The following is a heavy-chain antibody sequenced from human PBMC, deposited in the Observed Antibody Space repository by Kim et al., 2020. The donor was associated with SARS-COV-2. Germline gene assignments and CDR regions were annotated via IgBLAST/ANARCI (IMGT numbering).Heavy chain of an antibody. CDR2: IIPIFGTA. J-gene: IGHJ4*02. D-gene: IGHD3-3*02. CDR1: GGTFSSYA. Sequence: SVKVSCKASGGTFSSYAISWVRQAPGQGLEWMGGIIPIFGTANYAQKFQGRVTITADESTNTAYMELSSLRSEDTAVYYCARGRSFLEWLLLEYWGQGTLVTVSS. CDR3: ARGRSFLEWLLLEY. V-gene: IGHV1-69*13.